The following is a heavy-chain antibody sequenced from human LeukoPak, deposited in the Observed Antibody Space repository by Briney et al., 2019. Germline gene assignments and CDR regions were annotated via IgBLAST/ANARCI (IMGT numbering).Heavy chain of an antibody. J-gene: IGHJ6*02. V-gene: IGHV1-18*01. CDR1: GYTFTSYG. Sequence: GASVKVSCKASGYTFTSYGISWVRQAPGQGLEWMGWISAYNGNTNYAQKLQGRVTMTTDTSTSTAYMELRSLRSDDTAVYYCARLIVVVPAAINHYYYYGMDVWGQGTTVTVSS. CDR2: ISAYNGNT. D-gene: IGHD2-2*01. CDR3: ARLIVVVPAAINHYYYYGMDV.